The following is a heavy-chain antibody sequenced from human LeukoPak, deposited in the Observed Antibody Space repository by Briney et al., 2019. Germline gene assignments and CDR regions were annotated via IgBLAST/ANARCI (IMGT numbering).Heavy chain of an antibody. CDR1: GYSISSGYY. J-gene: IGHJ3*02. CDR2: INHSGST. Sequence: SETLSLTCTVSGYSISSGYYWGWIRQPPGKGLEWIGEINHSGSTNYNPSLKSRVTISVDTSKNQFSLKLSSVTAADTAVYYCARLYEGTVTGDHDAFDIWGQGTMVTVSS. V-gene: IGHV4-38-2*02. D-gene: IGHD4-17*01. CDR3: ARLYEGTVTGDHDAFDI.